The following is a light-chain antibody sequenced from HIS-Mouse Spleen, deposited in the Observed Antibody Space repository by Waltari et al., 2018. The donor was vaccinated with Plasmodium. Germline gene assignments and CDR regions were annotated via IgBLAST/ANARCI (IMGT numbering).Light chain of an antibody. Sequence: SYELTQPPSVSVSPGQTARITCSGDALPKKYAYWYQQKSGQAPFQGIYEDSKRPSGIPARFSGSSSGTMATFTISGAQVEDEADYYCYSTDSSGNHRVFGGGTKLTVL. CDR1: ALPKKY. CDR3: YSTDSSGNHRV. J-gene: IGLJ3*02. CDR2: EDS. V-gene: IGLV3-10*01.